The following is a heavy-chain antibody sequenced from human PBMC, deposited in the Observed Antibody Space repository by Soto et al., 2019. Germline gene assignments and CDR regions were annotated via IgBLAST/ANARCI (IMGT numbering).Heavy chain of an antibody. CDR1: GFTFTNYW. V-gene: IGHV3-74*01. Sequence: EVQLVESGGDLVQPGGSLRLSCAASGFTFTNYWIHWVRQAPGKGLVWVSRIDGDGSTTNYADSVKGRFTISRDNAKNTVYMQMNSLRAEDTALYYCARGIQYKYGMDVWGRGTTVTVSS. CDR2: IDGDGSTT. J-gene: IGHJ6*02. CDR3: ARGIQYKYGMDV. D-gene: IGHD5-18*01.